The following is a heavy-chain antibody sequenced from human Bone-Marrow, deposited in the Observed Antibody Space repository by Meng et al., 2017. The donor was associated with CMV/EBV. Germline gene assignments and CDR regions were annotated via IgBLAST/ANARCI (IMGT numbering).Heavy chain of an antibody. Sequence: GGSLRLSCAASGFTFDDYGMSWVRQAPGKGLEWVSGINWNGGSTGYADSVKGRFTISRDNSKNTLYLQMNSLRAEDTAVYYCATLRVVPAAKTTGWGQGTLVTVSS. CDR3: ATLRVVPAAKTTG. CDR2: INWNGGST. D-gene: IGHD2-2*01. CDR1: GFTFDDYG. V-gene: IGHV3-20*04. J-gene: IGHJ4*02.